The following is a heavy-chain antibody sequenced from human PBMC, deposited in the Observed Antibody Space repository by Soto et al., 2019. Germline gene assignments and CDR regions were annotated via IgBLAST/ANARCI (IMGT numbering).Heavy chain of an antibody. J-gene: IGHJ4*02. CDR1: GFTFSSYA. CDR2: ISTTSVST. CDR3: ARPAYCTNGVCHTDY. D-gene: IGHD2-8*01. V-gene: IGHV3-23*01. Sequence: VGSLRLSCVGSGFTFSSYAMSWVRQAPGKGLEWVSTISTTSVSTYYADSVKGRFTISRDNSKNTLYLQMNSLRAEDTALYYCARPAYCTNGVCHTDYWGQGTLVTVSS.